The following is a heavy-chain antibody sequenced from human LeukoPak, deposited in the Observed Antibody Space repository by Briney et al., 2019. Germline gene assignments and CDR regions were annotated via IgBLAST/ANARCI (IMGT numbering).Heavy chain of an antibody. D-gene: IGHD2-15*01. CDR2: INAGNGNT. Sequence: GASVKVSCKASGYTFTSYAMHWVRQAPGQRLEWMGWINAGNGNTKYSQKFQGRVTITRDTSASTAYMELSSLRSEDTAVYYCARDLGYIVVVVAFDYWGQGTLVTVSS. CDR3: ARDLGYIVVVVAFDY. CDR1: GYTFTSYA. J-gene: IGHJ4*02. V-gene: IGHV1-3*01.